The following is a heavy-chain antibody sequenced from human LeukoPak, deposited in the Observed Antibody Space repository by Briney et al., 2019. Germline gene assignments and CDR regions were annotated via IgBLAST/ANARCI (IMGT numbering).Heavy chain of an antibody. V-gene: IGHV6-1*01. CDR2: TFYRSKWYN. Sequence: SQTLSLTCAISGDSVSSNGAAWSWIRQSPSRGLEWLGRTFYRSKWYNDYAASVKSRITINPDTSKNQFSLQLNSVTPEDTAVYYCTRVMAGTGWFDPWGQGTLVTVSS. D-gene: IGHD6-19*01. J-gene: IGHJ5*02. CDR3: TRVMAGTGWFDP. CDR1: GDSVSSNGAA.